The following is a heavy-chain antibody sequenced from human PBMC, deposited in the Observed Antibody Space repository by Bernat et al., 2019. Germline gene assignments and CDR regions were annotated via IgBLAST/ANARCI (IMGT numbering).Heavy chain of an antibody. V-gene: IGHV3-30-3*01. CDR3: ARDDPTQPSPLDY. CDR2: TSYDASNK. Sequence: QVQLVESGGGVVQPGRSLRLSCAASGFTFSSYDMHWVRQAPGKGLDWVAVTSYDASNKYYADSVKGRFTISRDNSKKTLYLQMNSLRAEDTAVYYCARDDPTQPSPLDYWGQGTLVTVSS. CDR1: GFTFSSYD. J-gene: IGHJ4*02. D-gene: IGHD4-11*01.